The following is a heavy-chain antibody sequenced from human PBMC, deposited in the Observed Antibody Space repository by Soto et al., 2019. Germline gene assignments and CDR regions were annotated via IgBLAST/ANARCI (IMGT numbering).Heavy chain of an antibody. V-gene: IGHV4-31*02. D-gene: IGHD6-13*01. CDR2: IYYSGST. J-gene: IGHJ6*02. Sequence: PGKGLEWIGYIYYSGSTYYNPSLKSRVTISVDTSKNQFSLKLSSVTAADTAVYYCARDLQYSRLFYGMDVWGQGTTVTVSS. CDR3: ARDLQYSRLFYGMDV.